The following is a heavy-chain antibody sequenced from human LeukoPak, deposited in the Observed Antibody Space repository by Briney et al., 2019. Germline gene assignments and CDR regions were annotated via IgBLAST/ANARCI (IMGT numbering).Heavy chain of an antibody. Sequence: GGSLRLSCAASGFTFSSYAMSWVRQAPGKGLEWVSAISGSGGSTYYADSVKGRFTTSRDNSKNTLYLQMNSLRAEDTAVYYCAKGGYGGNSPSDVWGQGTTVTVSS. D-gene: IGHD4-23*01. J-gene: IGHJ6*02. CDR3: AKGGYGGNSPSDV. V-gene: IGHV3-23*01. CDR1: GFTFSSYA. CDR2: ISGSGGST.